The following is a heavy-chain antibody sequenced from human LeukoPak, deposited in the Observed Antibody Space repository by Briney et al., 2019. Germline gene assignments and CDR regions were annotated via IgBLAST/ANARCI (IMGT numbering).Heavy chain of an antibody. CDR1: GFTFSSDG. CDR2: IRYDGSNK. CDR3: AKTHGVYDYYYMDV. V-gene: IGHV3-30*02. J-gene: IGHJ6*03. D-gene: IGHD6-13*01. Sequence: GGSLRLSCAASGFTFSSDGMHWVRQAPGKGLEWVAFIRYDGSNKYYADSVKGRFTISRDNYKSKLYLQMNSLRAEDRAVYYCAKTHGVYDYYYMDVWGKGTTVTVSS.